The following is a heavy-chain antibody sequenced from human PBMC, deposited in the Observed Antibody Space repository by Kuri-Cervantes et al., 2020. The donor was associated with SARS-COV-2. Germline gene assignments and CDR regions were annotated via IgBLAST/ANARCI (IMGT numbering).Heavy chain of an antibody. V-gene: IGHV3-23*01. CDR3: AKPLDVWGSYRYTK. J-gene: IGHJ4*02. CDR1: GFTFNNYA. Sequence: GGSLRLSCAASGFTFNNYAMTWVRQAPGKGLEWVSGITGDGTSTYYADSVKGRFTISRDNSKNTLYLQMNSLRAEDTAVYYCAKPLDVWGSYRYTKWGQGTLVTVSS. D-gene: IGHD3-16*02. CDR2: ITGDGTST.